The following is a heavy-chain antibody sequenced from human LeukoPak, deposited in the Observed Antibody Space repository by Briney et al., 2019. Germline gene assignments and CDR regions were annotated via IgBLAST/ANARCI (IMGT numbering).Heavy chain of an antibody. J-gene: IGHJ3*02. CDR2: ISYDGSNK. CDR1: GFTFSSYG. V-gene: IGHV3-30*03. CDR3: ARRVAYDALDI. Sequence: GGSLRLSCAASGFTFSSYGMHWVRQAPGKGLEWVAVISYDGSNKYYADSVKGRFTISRDNSKNTLYLQMNSLRAEDTAVYYCARRVAYDALDIWGQGTMVTVSS. D-gene: IGHD5-12*01.